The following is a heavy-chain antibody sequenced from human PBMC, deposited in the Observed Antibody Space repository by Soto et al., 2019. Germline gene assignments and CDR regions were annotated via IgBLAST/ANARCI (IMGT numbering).Heavy chain of an antibody. CDR3: AKDLWSSGWTDYYYYGMDV. CDR2: ISYDGSNK. CDR1: GFTFSSYG. V-gene: IGHV3-30*18. J-gene: IGHJ6*02. Sequence: PGGSLRLSCAASGFTFSSYGMHWVRQAPGKGLEWVAVISYDGSNKYYVDSVKGRFTISRDNSKNTLYLQMNSLRAEDTAVYYCAKDLWSSGWTDYYYYGMDVWGQGTTVTVSS. D-gene: IGHD6-19*01.